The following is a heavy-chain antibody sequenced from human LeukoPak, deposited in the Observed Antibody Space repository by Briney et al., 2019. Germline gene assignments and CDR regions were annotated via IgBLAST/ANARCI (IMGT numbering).Heavy chain of an antibody. CDR3: ARGRIITAMAQGDYYMDV. V-gene: IGHV4-59*01. CDR2: IYYSGST. Sequence: SETLSLTCTVSGGSISSYYWSWIRQPPGKGLEWIGYIYYSGSTNYNPSLKSRVTISVDTSKNQFSLKLSSVTAADTAVYYCARGRIITAMAQGDYYMDVWGKGTTVTVSS. J-gene: IGHJ6*03. D-gene: IGHD5-18*01. CDR1: GGSISSYY.